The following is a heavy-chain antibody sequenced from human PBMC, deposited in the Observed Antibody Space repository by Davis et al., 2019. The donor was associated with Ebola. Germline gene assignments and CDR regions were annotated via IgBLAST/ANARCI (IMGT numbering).Heavy chain of an antibody. V-gene: IGHV3-7*01. CDR3: ARLQGATFDY. J-gene: IGHJ4*02. D-gene: IGHD1-26*01. CDR2: LNQDGSDK. Sequence: PGGSLRLSCAASGFAFNNYWMSWVRQAPGKGLEWVANLNQDGSDKYSVDSVKGRFTISRDNSKNSLYLQMNSLKAEDTAVYYCARLQGATFDYWGQGALVTVSS. CDR1: GFAFNNYW.